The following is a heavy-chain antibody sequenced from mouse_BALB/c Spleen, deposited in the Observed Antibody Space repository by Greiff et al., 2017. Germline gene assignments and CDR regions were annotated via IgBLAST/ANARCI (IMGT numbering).Heavy chain of an antibody. V-gene: IGHV5-6-4*01. J-gene: IGHJ2*01. Sequence: EVHLVESGGGLVKPGGSLKLSCAASGFTFSSYTMSWVRQTPEKRLEWVATISSGGSYTYYPDSVKGRFTISRDNAKNTLYLQMSSLKSEDTAMYYCTRDQGGSSYDYWGQGTTLTVSS. CDR2: ISSGGSYT. CDR1: GFTFSSYT. D-gene: IGHD1-1*01. CDR3: TRDQGGSSYDY.